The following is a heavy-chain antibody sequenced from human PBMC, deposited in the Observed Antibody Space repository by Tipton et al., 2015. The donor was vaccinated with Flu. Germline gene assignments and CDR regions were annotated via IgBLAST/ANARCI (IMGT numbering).Heavy chain of an antibody. CDR1: GDSITSSYYY. V-gene: IGHV4-30-4*01. CDR3: ARRDYSNYVSDPKSWFDP. Sequence: TLSLTCTVSGDSITSSYYYWSWLRQPPGKGLEWIGYVYYSGSTAYNPSLKSRVNISIDTSKNRFSLNLSSVTAADTAVYYCARRDYSNYVSDPKSWFDPWGQGILVTVSS. CDR2: VYYSGST. D-gene: IGHD4-11*01. J-gene: IGHJ5*02.